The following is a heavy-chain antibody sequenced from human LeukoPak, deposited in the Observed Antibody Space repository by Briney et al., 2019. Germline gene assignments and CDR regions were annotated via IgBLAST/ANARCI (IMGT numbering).Heavy chain of an antibody. CDR1: GFTFSDYY. D-gene: IGHD3-22*01. V-gene: IGHV3-53*01. Sequence: GGSLRLSCAASGFTFSDYYMSWVRQAPGKGLEWVSVIYSGGSTYYADSVKGRFTISRDNSKNTLYLQMNSLRAEDTAVYYCARDNYYDSRPDWGQGTLVTVSS. CDR3: ARDNYYDSRPD. J-gene: IGHJ4*02. CDR2: IYSGGST.